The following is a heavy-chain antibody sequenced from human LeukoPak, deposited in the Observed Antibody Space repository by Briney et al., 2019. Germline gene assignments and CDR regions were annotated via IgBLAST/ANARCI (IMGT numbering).Heavy chain of an antibody. D-gene: IGHD2-2*01. Sequence: ASVKVSCKASGYTFTNYHMHWVRQAPGQGLERMGWINPNSGGTNYAQKFQGRVTMTRDTSISTAYMELSRLRSDDTAVYYCAREGCSSTSCLLDFDYWGQGTLVTVSS. V-gene: IGHV1-2*02. J-gene: IGHJ4*02. CDR2: INPNSGGT. CDR1: GYTFTNYH. CDR3: AREGCSSTSCLLDFDY.